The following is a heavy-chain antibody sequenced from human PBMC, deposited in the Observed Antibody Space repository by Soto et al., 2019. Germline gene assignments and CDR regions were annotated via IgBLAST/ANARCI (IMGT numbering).Heavy chain of an antibody. CDR3: ARGGLTGMGIYYYYYGMDV. D-gene: IGHD1-20*01. CDR1: GFTFSSYE. Sequence: AGSLRLSCAASGFTFSSYEMNWARQAPGKGLEWVSYISSSGSTIYYADSVKGRFTISRDNAKNSLYLQMNSLRAEDTAVYCCARGGLTGMGIYYYYYGMDVWGQGTTVTVSS. V-gene: IGHV3-48*03. J-gene: IGHJ6*02. CDR2: ISSSGSTI.